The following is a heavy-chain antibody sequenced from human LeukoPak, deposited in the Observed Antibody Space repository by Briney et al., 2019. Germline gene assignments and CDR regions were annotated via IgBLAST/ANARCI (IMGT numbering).Heavy chain of an antibody. CDR2: ISGSGGST. Sequence: GGSLRLSCAASGFTFSSYAMSWVRQAPGKGLEWVSAISGSGGSTYYADSVKGRFTISRDNSKNTLYLQMNSLRAGDTAVYYCAKSHYDFWSGYSYYYYGMDVWGQGTTVTVSS. CDR1: GFTFSSYA. CDR3: AKSHYDFWSGYSYYYYGMDV. J-gene: IGHJ6*02. D-gene: IGHD3-3*01. V-gene: IGHV3-23*01.